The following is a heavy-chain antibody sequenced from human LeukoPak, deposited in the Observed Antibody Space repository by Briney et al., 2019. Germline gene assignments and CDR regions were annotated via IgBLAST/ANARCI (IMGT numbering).Heavy chain of an antibody. CDR2: ISPSGNT. V-gene: IGHV4-4*07. CDR3: ATQSRSGGFDY. CDR1: GGSISSYY. J-gene: IGHJ4*02. Sequence: SETLSLTCNVSGGSISSYYWTWIRQPAGKGLEWIGRISPSGNTYYNPSLKSRVTISVDTSKNQFSLKLSSVTAADTAVYYCATQSRSGGFDYWGQGTLVTVSS. D-gene: IGHD2-15*01.